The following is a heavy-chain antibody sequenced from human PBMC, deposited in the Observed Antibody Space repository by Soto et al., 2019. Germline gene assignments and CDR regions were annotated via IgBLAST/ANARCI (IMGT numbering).Heavy chain of an antibody. V-gene: IGHV4-61*01. Sequence: SETLSLTCTVSGGSVSSGSYYWSWIRQPPGKGLEWIGYIYYSGSTNYNPSLKSRVTISVDTSKNQFSLKLSSVTAADTAVYYCARGGSSSSDGWFDPWGQGTMVTVSS. J-gene: IGHJ5*02. CDR2: IYYSGST. CDR1: GGSVSSGSYY. D-gene: IGHD6-6*01. CDR3: ARGGSSSSDGWFDP.